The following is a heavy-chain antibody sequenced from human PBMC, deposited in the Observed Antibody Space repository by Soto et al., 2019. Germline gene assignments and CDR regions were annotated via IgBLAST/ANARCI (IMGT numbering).Heavy chain of an antibody. CDR1: GGSIGTNDHY. V-gene: IGHV4-39*01. CDR3: ARHLTYVAFVF. CDR2: ISYSGNT. J-gene: IGHJ4*02. Sequence: QLQLQESGPGLVKPSETLSLTCTASGGSIGTNDHYWGWIRRPPGKGLEWIASISYSGNTYYAPSRQRRVPISADASKNQFSLQLSSVTAADTASYYCARHLTYVAFVFWGQGIPVTVSS. D-gene: IGHD3-16*01.